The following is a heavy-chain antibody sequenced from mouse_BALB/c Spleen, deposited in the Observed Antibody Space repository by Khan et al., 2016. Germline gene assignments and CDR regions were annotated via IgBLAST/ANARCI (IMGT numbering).Heavy chain of an antibody. D-gene: IGHD2-2*01. CDR2: IRNKVNGYTT. Sequence: EVELVESGGGLVQPGGSLRLSCATSGFTFTDYYMSWVRQPPGKALEWLGFIRNKVNGYTTEDSASVKGRFTISRDNSQSILYLQMKTLRAEDSASVKGRFTISRDNSQSILYLQMNTLRAEDSATYYCARDMEGYDDAMDYWGQGTSVTVSS. J-gene: IGHJ4*01. CDR3: RFTISRDNSQSILYLQMNTLRAEDSATYYCARDMEGYDDAMDY. V-gene: IGHV7-3*02. CDR1: GFTFTDYY.